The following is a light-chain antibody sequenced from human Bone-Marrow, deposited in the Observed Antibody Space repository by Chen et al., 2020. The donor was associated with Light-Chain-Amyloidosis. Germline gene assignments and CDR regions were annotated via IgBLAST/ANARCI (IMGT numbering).Light chain of an antibody. CDR2: RDT. CDR1: DLPTKY. V-gene: IGLV3-25*03. CDR3: QSADSSGTYEVI. Sequence: SYELTQPPSVSVSPGQTARLTCSGDDLPTKYAYWYQQKPGQAPVLVIHRDTERPSGISERFSGSSSGSTATSTISGVQAEDEDDYHCQSADSSGTYEVIFGGGTKLTVL. J-gene: IGLJ2*01.